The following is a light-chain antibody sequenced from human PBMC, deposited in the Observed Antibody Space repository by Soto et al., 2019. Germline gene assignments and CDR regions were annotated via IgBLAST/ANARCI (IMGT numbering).Light chain of an antibody. V-gene: IGLV2-23*01. Sequence: QSALTQPASVSGSPGQSITISCTGTSSDVGSYNLVSWYQQHPGKAPKLMIYEGSKRPSGVSNRFSGSMSGNTASLTISGLQAEDEADYYCCSYAGSRDVVFGGGTKLTVL. CDR1: SSDVGSYNL. CDR3: CSYAGSRDVV. J-gene: IGLJ2*01. CDR2: EGS.